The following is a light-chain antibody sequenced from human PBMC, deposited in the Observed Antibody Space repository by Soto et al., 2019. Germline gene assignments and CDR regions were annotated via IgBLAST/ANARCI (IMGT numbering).Light chain of an antibody. CDR1: QSISSW. V-gene: IGKV1-5*01. Sequence: DIQMTQSPSTLSASVGDRVTITCRASQSISSWLAWYQQKPGKAPKLLIYDASSLESGVPSRFSGSGSRTEFTRTISSPQPDDFATYYCQQYNSYSTFGQGTKVEIK. CDR2: DAS. J-gene: IGKJ1*01. CDR3: QQYNSYST.